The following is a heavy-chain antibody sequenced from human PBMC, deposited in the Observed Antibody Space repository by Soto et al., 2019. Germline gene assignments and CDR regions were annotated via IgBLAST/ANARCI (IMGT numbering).Heavy chain of an antibody. D-gene: IGHD3-16*01. Sequence: SETLSLTCTVSGDSIGIGNKYWSWIRQAPGKGLEWIGYIFSSGTTYYNPSLKSRLTMSLDTSQNQFSLKLNSVTAADTDVYFCARVPSPFDFQYAIDVWGNVIXVTVSS. J-gene: IGHJ6*03. CDR2: IFSSGTT. V-gene: IGHV4-30-4*02. CDR1: GDSIGIGNKY. CDR3: ARVPSPFDFQYAIDV.